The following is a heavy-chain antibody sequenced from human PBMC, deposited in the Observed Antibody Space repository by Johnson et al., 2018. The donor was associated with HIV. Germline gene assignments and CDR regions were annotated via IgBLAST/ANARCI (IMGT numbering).Heavy chain of an antibody. V-gene: IGHV3-NL1*01. CDR2: ISWNSGNI. CDR1: GFTFSSYA. CDR3: TRLPSGYSRDAFDI. J-gene: IGHJ3*02. Sequence: QVQLVESGGGVVQPGGSLRLSCAASGFTFSSYAVHWVRQAPGKGLEWVSGISWNSGNIGYADSVKGRFTISRDNSKNTLYLEMNSVRAEDTAVYYCTRLPSGYSRDAFDIWGQGTMVTVSS. D-gene: IGHD5-18*01.